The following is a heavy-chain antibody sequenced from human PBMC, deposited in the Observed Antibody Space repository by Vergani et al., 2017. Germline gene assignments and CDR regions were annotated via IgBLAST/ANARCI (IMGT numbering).Heavy chain of an antibody. CDR2: ISWNSGSI. J-gene: IGHJ4*02. CDR3: ARDWYYDSSGLSGY. CDR1: GFTFDDYA. D-gene: IGHD3-22*01. V-gene: IGHV3-9*01. Sequence: EVQLVESGGGLVQPGRSLRLSCAASGFTFDDYAMHWVRQAPGKGLEWVSGISWNSGSIGYADSVKGRFTISRDNAKNSLYLQMNSLRAEDTAVYYCARDWYYDSSGLSGYWGQGTLVTVSS.